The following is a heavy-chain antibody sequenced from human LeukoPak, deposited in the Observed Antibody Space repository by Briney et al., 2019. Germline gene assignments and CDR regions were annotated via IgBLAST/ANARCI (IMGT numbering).Heavy chain of an antibody. J-gene: IGHJ4*02. CDR3: ARADRDGNKRFLD. D-gene: IGHD5-24*01. V-gene: IGHV3-48*02. Sequence: GGSLRLSCVASGFTFSNAWMTWVRQAPGKGLEWVSYVSSSGTTTYYADSVKGRFTISRDNGKNLVSLQMNSLRDEDTAVYYCARADRDGNKRFLDWGQGTLVTVSS. CDR2: VSSSGTTT. CDR1: GFTFSNAW.